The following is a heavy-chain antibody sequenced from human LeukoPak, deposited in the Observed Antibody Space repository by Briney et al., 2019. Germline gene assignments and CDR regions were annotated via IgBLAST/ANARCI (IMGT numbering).Heavy chain of an antibody. Sequence: PSQTLSLTCTVSGGSISSGDYYWSWIRQPPGKGLEWIGYIYYSGSTYYNPSLKSRVTISVDTSKNQFSLKLSSVTAADTAVYYCARESVMVTADAFDIWGQGTMVTVSS. V-gene: IGHV4-30-4*01. CDR1: GGSISSGDYY. D-gene: IGHD2-21*02. CDR3: ARESVMVTADAFDI. J-gene: IGHJ3*02. CDR2: IYYSGST.